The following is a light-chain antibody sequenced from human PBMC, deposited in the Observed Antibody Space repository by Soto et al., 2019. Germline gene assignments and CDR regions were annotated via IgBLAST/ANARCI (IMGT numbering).Light chain of an antibody. J-gene: IGKJ4*01. CDR3: QQRSNWPST. CDR1: ESVSRY. CDR2: DAS. Sequence: EIVLTRSPATLSLSPGNRATLSCRASESVSRYLAWYQQKPGQAPRLLIYDASNRATGIPARFSGSGSGTEFTLTITSLEPEDFALYYCQQRSNWPSTFGGGTKVEIK. V-gene: IGKV3-11*01.